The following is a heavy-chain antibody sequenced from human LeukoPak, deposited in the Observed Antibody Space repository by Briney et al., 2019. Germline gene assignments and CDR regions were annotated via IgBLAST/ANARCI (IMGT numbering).Heavy chain of an antibody. D-gene: IGHD3-22*01. CDR1: GFTFRDYD. V-gene: IGHV3-9*01. Sequence: GGSLRLSCETSGFTFRDYDMHWVRQAPGRGLEWVSGISWDGGRVAYADSVKDRFTISRDNAKSSLYLQMNSPRPEDTASYYCAKGKSPYYYDGSAFYPYWGQGTLVTVSS. CDR2: ISWDGGRV. CDR3: AKGKSPYYYDGSAFYPY. J-gene: IGHJ4*02.